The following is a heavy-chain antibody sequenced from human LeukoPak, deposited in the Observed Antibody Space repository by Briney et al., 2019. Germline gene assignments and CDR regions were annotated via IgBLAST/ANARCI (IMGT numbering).Heavy chain of an antibody. CDR2: ISGSGGST. CDR3: AKDTAFGVVVILSALFDY. Sequence: GGSLTLSCAASGFTFSSYAMSWVRQAPGKGLEWVSAISGSGGSTYYADSVKGRFTISRDNSKNTLYLQMNSLRAEDTAVYYCAKDTAFGVVVILSALFDYWGQGTLVTVSS. V-gene: IGHV3-23*01. J-gene: IGHJ4*02. D-gene: IGHD3-3*01. CDR1: GFTFSSYA.